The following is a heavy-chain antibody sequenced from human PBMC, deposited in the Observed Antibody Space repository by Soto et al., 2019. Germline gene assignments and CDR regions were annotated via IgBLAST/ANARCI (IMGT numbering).Heavy chain of an antibody. CDR1: GWSFSGYY. CDR2: INHSGST. Sequence: SETLSLTCAVYGWSFSGYYWSWIRQPPGKGLEWIGEINHSGSTNYNPSLKSRVTISVDTSKNQFSLKLSSVTAADTAVYYCARQNYDFWSGYLGYYYGXDVWGQGTTVTVS. J-gene: IGHJ6*02. V-gene: IGHV4-34*01. CDR3: ARQNYDFWSGYLGYYYGXDV. D-gene: IGHD3-3*01.